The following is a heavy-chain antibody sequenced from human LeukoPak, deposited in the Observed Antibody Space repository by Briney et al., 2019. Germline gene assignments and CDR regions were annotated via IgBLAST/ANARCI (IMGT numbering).Heavy chain of an antibody. Sequence: QPGGSLRLSCAASGFTFSGYGMHWVRQAPGKGLEWVAVISYDGSNKYYVDSVKGRFTISRDNSKNTLYLQMNSLRTEDTAVYYCAKVLEWLVPFDYWGQGTLVTVSS. J-gene: IGHJ4*02. CDR1: GFTFSGYG. CDR2: ISYDGSNK. D-gene: IGHD6-19*01. CDR3: AKVLEWLVPFDY. V-gene: IGHV3-30*18.